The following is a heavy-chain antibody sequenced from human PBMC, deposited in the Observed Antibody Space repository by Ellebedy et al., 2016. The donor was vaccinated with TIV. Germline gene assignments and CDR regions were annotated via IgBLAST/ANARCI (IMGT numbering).Heavy chain of an antibody. CDR3: ASRESTVTTGASMGFDP. Sequence: MPSETLSLTCTVSGGSISSGDYYWSWIRQPPGKGLEWIGYIYYSGSTYYNPSLKSRVTISLDTSKNRFSLKLTSVTAADTAVYYCASRESTVTTGASMGFDPWGQGTLVTVSS. V-gene: IGHV4-30-4*01. D-gene: IGHD4-17*01. CDR2: IYYSGST. CDR1: GGSISSGDYY. J-gene: IGHJ5*02.